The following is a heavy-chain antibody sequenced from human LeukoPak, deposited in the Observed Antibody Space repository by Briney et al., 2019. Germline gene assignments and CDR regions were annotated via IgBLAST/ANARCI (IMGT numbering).Heavy chain of an antibody. D-gene: IGHD6-13*01. Sequence: GGSLRLSCTVSGLTFSSFAFHWVRQAPGKGLECLTFISYDGSDKFYADSVKGRFTISRDNSKNTLYLQMNSLRAEDTAVYYCARDRAPPLAAAVYFDYWGQGTLVTVSS. CDR2: ISYDGSDK. CDR1: GLTFSSFA. V-gene: IGHV3-30-3*01. J-gene: IGHJ4*02. CDR3: ARDRAPPLAAAVYFDY.